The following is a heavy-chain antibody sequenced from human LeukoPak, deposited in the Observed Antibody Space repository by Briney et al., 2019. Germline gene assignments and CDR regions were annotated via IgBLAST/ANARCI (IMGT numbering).Heavy chain of an antibody. CDR1: GGSISSSSYY. CDR3: ARGKRDLDILNL. D-gene: IGHD3-9*01. Sequence: PSETLSLTCTVSGGSISSSSYYWSWIRQPAGKGLEWIGRIYTSGSTNYNPSLKSRVTISVDTSKNQFSLKLSSVTAADTAVYYCARGKRDLDILNLWGQGTLVTVSS. J-gene: IGHJ5*02. V-gene: IGHV4-61*02. CDR2: IYTSGST.